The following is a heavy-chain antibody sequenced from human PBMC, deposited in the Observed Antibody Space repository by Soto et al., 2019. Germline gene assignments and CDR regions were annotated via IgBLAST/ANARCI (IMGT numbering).Heavy chain of an antibody. D-gene: IGHD5-12*01. Sequence: GGSLRLSCAASGFTFSSYGMHWVRQAPGKGLEWVAVIWYDGSNKYYADSVKGRFTISRDNSKNTLYLQMNSLRAEDTAVYYCARDSEGGIVATITLDYWGQGTLVTVSS. V-gene: IGHV3-33*01. CDR2: IWYDGSNK. CDR3: ARDSEGGIVATITLDY. J-gene: IGHJ4*02. CDR1: GFTFSSYG.